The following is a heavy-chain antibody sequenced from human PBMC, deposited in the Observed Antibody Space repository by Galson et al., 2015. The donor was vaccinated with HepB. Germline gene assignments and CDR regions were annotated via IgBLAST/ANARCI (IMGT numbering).Heavy chain of an antibody. CDR3: TTAARYHYYDSSGYPTDAFDI. CDR2: IKSKTDGGTT. V-gene: IGHV3-15*01. D-gene: IGHD3-22*01. CDR1: GFTFSNAW. J-gene: IGHJ3*02. Sequence: SLRLSCAASGFTFSNAWMSWVRQAPGKGLEWVGRIKSKTDGGTTDYAAPVKGRFTISRDDSKNTLYLQMNSLKTEDTAVYYCTTAARYHYYDSSGYPTDAFDIWGQGTMVTVSS.